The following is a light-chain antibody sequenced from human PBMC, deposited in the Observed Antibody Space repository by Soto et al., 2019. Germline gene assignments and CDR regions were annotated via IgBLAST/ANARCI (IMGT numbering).Light chain of an antibody. CDR1: SSNIGNNY. CDR2: ENN. Sequence: QSVLTQPPSVSAAPGQKVTISCSGSSSNIGNNYVSCYQQLPGTAPKLLIYENNKRPSGIPDRFSGSKSGTSATLGITGLQTGDEADYYCGTWDSSLSAVVFGGGIKVTV. J-gene: IGLJ2*01. CDR3: GTWDSSLSAVV. V-gene: IGLV1-51*02.